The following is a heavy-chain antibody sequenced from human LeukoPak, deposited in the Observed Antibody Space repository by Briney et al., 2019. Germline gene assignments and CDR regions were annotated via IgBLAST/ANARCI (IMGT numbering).Heavy chain of an antibody. CDR2: IKPDGSET. D-gene: IGHD3-10*01. Sequence: GGSLRLSCVASGFPFKGYWMTWVRQSPGKGLDWVANIKPDGSETNYLDSVKGRFNISRDNARDSLFPEMNNLRVDDTAVYYCARDGGELWPLDEWGQGILVTVSS. V-gene: IGHV3-7*01. CDR1: GFPFKGYW. CDR3: ARDGGELWPLDE. J-gene: IGHJ4*02.